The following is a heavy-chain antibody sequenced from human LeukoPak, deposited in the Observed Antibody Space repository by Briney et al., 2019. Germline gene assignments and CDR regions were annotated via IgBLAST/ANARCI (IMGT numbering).Heavy chain of an antibody. Sequence: GGSLRLSCAASEFTFSSYAMTWVRQAPGKGLEWVSGISSGGASTYYADSVKGRFTISRDNSRNTVYLQMNSLRAEDTALYYCAKRTQWELLSHPFDYWGQGTLVTVSS. CDR3: AKRTQWELLSHPFDY. J-gene: IGHJ4*02. CDR1: EFTFSSYA. CDR2: ISSGGAST. V-gene: IGHV3-23*01. D-gene: IGHD1-26*01.